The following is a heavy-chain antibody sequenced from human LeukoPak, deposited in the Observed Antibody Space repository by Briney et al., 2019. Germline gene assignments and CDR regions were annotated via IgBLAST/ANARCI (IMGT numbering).Heavy chain of an antibody. V-gene: IGHV3-23*01. CDR2: VSGSGSAT. CDR1: GSTFSRVD. D-gene: IGHD6-6*01. CDR3: ASRLV. Sequence: GGSLRLSCVASGSTFSRVDMNWARQAPGKGLEWVSGVSGSGSATYYADSVKGRFTISRDNSKNTLSLQMNSLRAEDTAMYYCASRLVRGQGTPVTVSS. J-gene: IGHJ4*02.